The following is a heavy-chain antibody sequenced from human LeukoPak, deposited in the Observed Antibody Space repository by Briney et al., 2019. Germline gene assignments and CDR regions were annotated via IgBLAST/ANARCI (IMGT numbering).Heavy chain of an antibody. Sequence: SETLSLTCTVSGGSISSSSYYWGWIRQPPGKGLEWIGSIYYSGSTYYNPSLKSRVTISVDTSKNQFSLKLSSVTAADTAVYYCARILSGYSYGYRNLLKFDYWGQGTLVTVSS. V-gene: IGHV4-39*07. J-gene: IGHJ4*02. D-gene: IGHD5-18*01. CDR2: IYYSGST. CDR1: GGSISSSSYY. CDR3: ARILSGYSYGYRNLLKFDY.